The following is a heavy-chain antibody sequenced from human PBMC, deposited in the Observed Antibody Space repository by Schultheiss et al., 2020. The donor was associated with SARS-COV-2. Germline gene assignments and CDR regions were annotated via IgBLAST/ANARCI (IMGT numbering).Heavy chain of an antibody. D-gene: IGHD3-10*01. J-gene: IGHJ2*01. CDR1: GFTVSSNY. CDR2: ISSSSSTI. CDR3: ARDRGVLTTFNWYFDI. V-gene: IGHV3-48*04. Sequence: GGSLRLSCAASGFTVSSNYMSWVRQAPGKGLEWVSYISSSSSTIYYADSVKGRFTISRDNAKNSLYLQMNSLRAEDTAVYYCARDRGVLTTFNWYFDIWGRGTLVTVSS.